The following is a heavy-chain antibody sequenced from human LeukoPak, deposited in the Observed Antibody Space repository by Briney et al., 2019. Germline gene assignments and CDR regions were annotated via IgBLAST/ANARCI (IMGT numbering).Heavy chain of an antibody. V-gene: IGHV1-69*05. J-gene: IGHJ4*02. CDR2: IIPIFGTA. CDR3: ARTARDSTFGGVILYFDY. D-gene: IGHD3-16*02. Sequence: SVKVSCKASGYTFTSYGISWVRQAPGQRLKWMGGIIPIFGTANYAQKFQGRVTITTDESTSTAYMELSSLRSEDTAVYYCARTARDSTFGGVILYFDYWGQGTLVTVSS. CDR1: GYTFTSYG.